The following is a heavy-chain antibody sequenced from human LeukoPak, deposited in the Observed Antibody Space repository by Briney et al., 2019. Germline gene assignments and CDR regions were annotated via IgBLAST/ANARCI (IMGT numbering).Heavy chain of an antibody. D-gene: IGHD4-23*01. CDR1: GFTFSSYS. Sequence: GGSLRLSCAASGFTFSSYSMNWVRQAPGKGLEWVSYISSSSSTICYADSVKGRFTISRDNAKNSLYLQMNSLRAEDTAVYYCARALSRGARWFPSALDYWGQGTLVTVSS. V-gene: IGHV3-48*04. J-gene: IGHJ4*02. CDR3: ARALSRGARWFPSALDY. CDR2: ISSSSSTI.